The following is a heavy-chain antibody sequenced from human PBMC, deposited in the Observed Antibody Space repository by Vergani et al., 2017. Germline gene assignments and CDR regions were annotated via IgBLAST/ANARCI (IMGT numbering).Heavy chain of an antibody. J-gene: IGHJ4*02. CDR2: ISSSSSYI. CDR3: AKTNTLYSSSQGTFDY. D-gene: IGHD6-13*01. V-gene: IGHV3-21*04. CDR1: GFTFSSYS. Sequence: EVQLVESGGGLVKPGGSLRLSCAASGFTFSSYSMNWVRQAPGKGLEWVSSISSSSSYIYYADSVKGRFTISRDNAKNSLYLQMNSLRAEDTALYYCAKTNTLYSSSQGTFDYWGQGTLVTVSS.